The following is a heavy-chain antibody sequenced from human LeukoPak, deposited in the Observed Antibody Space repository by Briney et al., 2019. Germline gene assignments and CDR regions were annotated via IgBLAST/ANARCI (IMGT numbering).Heavy chain of an antibody. CDR1: GGSISSSSYY. D-gene: IGHD3-3*01. V-gene: IGHV4-39*01. J-gene: IGHJ4*02. CDR3: ARHSGVAPYYFDY. CDR2: IYYSGST. Sequence: SETLSLTCTVSGGSISSSSYYWGWIRQPPGKGLGWIGSIYYSGSTYCNPSLKSRVTISVDTSKNQFSLKLSSVTAADTAVYYCARHSGVAPYYFDYWGQGTLVTVSS.